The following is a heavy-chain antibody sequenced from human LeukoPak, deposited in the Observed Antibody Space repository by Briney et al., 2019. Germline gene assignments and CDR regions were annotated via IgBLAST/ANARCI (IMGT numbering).Heavy chain of an antibody. CDR1: GLTFSTYG. V-gene: IGHV3-30*02. CDR2: IRYDGSNK. D-gene: IGHD4-17*01. Sequence: GGSLRLSCAASGLTFSTYGMHWVRQAPGKGLEWVAFIRYDGSNKYYADSVKGRFTISRDNSKNTLYLQMSSLRAEDTAVYYCAKDSNPSTVSYLSYYYYYMDVWGKGTTVTISS. CDR3: AKDSNPSTVSYLSYYYYYMDV. J-gene: IGHJ6*03.